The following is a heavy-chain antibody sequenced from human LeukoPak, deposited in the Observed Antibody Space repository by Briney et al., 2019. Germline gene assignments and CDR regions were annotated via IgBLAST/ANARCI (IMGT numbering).Heavy chain of an antibody. CDR2: ISYDGSNK. D-gene: IGHD5-12*01. CDR1: GFTFSSYA. V-gene: IGHV3-30-3*01. CDR3: ARGRVVATFYYFDY. J-gene: IGHJ4*02. Sequence: GGSLRLSCAASGFTFSSYAMHWVRQAPGKGLEWVAVISYDGSNKYYADSVKGRFTISRDNSKNTLYLQMNSLRAEDTAVYYCARGRVVATFYYFDYWGQGTLVTVSS.